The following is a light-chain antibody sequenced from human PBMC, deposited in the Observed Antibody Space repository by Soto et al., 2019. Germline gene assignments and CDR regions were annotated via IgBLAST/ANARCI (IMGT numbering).Light chain of an antibody. V-gene: IGKV3-15*01. Sequence: EVVMTQSPATLSVSPGERATLSCRASESVSSNLAWYQQRPGQAPRLVIYGASTRATGIPARFSGGGSGTEFTLTISSLQSEDFAVYYCQQRSNWPPTFGQGTRLEIK. CDR2: GAS. J-gene: IGKJ5*01. CDR3: QQRSNWPPT. CDR1: ESVSSN.